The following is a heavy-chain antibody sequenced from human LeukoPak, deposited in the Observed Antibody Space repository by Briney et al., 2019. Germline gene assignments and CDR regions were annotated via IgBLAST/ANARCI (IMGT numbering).Heavy chain of an antibody. D-gene: IGHD6-13*01. CDR2: IIPIFGTA. J-gene: IGHJ4*02. Sequence: GASVKVSCKASGGTFSSYAISWVRQAPGQGLEWMGGIIPIFGTANYAQKFQGRVTITTDESTSTAYVELSSLRSEDTAVYYCARGHGAAAGSWFDYWGQGTLVTVSS. CDR3: ARGHGAAAGSWFDY. CDR1: GGTFSSYA. V-gene: IGHV1-69*05.